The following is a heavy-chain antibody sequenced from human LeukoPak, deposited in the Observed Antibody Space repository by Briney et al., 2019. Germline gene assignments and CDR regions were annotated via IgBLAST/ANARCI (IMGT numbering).Heavy chain of an antibody. CDR1: GFTFSSYA. CDR3: ARGGPPWIQLWSFPHFDY. J-gene: IGHJ4*02. D-gene: IGHD5-18*01. CDR2: ISYDGSNK. V-gene: IGHV3-30-3*01. Sequence: PGRSLRLSCAASGFTFSSYAMHWVRQAPGKGLEWVAVISYDGSNKYYADSVKGRFTISRDNSKNTLYLQMNSLRAEDTAVYYCARGGPPWIQLWSFPHFDYWGQGTLVTVSS.